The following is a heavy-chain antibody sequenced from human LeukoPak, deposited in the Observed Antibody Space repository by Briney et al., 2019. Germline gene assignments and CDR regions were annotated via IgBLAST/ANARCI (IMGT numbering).Heavy chain of an antibody. V-gene: IGHV3-30*04. CDR2: ISYDGSNK. D-gene: IGHD6-13*01. CDR1: GLTSSSYA. J-gene: IGHJ4*02. Sequence: SGRSLRLSCAASGLTSSSYAMHWVRQAPGKGLEWVAVISYDGSNKYYADSVKGRFTISRDNSKNTLYLQMNSLRAEDTAVYYCARARGGQQLVVDYWGQGTLVTVSS. CDR3: ARARGGQQLVVDY.